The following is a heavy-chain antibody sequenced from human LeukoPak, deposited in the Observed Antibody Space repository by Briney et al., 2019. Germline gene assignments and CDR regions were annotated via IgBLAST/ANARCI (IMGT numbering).Heavy chain of an antibody. J-gene: IGHJ4*02. Sequence: SETLSLTCTVSGGSISSSSYYWGWIRQPPGKGLEWIGSIYYSGSTYYNPSLKSRVTISVDTSKNQFSLKLSSVTAADTAVYYCARHRGYQLLARFDYWGQGTLVTVSS. CDR2: IYYSGST. D-gene: IGHD2-2*01. CDR3: ARHRGYQLLARFDY. V-gene: IGHV4-39*01. CDR1: GGSISSSSYY.